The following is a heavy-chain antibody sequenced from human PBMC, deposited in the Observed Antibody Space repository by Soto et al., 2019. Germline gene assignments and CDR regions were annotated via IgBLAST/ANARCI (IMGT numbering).Heavy chain of an antibody. J-gene: IGHJ4*02. V-gene: IGHV3-30-3*01. CDR3: ARRTGSGSFLIDY. CDR1: GFPFTSYA. D-gene: IGHD3-10*01. Sequence: QVLLVESGGGVVQHGTSLTLSCAASGFPFTSYAMHWVRQTPEKGLPWLTIISSDGSTIHYVDSVKGRFTISRDNSKNTILMPMHSLRADDTAVNYWARRTGSGSFLIDYWGQGTLVSVSS. CDR2: ISSDGSTI.